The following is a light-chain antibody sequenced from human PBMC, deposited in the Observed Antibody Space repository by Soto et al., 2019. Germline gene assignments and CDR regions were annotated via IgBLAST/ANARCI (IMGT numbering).Light chain of an antibody. V-gene: IGKV3-20*01. J-gene: IGKJ1*01. CDR2: AAS. CDR1: QIVSKNY. Sequence: VLTQSPGTLSLSPGERATLSCRASQIVSKNYLAWYQQKPGQAPRLLIYAASSRATGIPDRFSGGGSETDFTLTISRLEPEDFAVYYCQQYCSAPRTVGKGNKVEGK. CDR3: QQYCSAPRT.